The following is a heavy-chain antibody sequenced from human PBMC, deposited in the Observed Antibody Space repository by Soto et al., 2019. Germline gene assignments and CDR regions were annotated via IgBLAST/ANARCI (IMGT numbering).Heavy chain of an antibody. V-gene: IGHV1-18*01. CDR2: ISAYNGNT. Sequence: ASVKVSCKASGYTFTSYGISWVRQAPGQGLEWMGWISAYNGNTNYAQKHQGRVTMTTDTSTSTAYMELSSLRSDDTAVYFCARVRTYYDILTGYLSAFDIWGQGTMVTVSS. J-gene: IGHJ3*02. CDR1: GYTFTSYG. D-gene: IGHD3-9*01. CDR3: ARVRTYYDILTGYLSAFDI.